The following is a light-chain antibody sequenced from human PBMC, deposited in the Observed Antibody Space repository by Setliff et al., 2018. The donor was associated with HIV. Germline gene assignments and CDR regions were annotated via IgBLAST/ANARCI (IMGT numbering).Light chain of an antibody. CDR2: DVT. Sequence: QSALTQPASVSGAPGQSITISCTGASNDVGSYNYVSWYQQHPGKAPKLMIYDVTNRPSGVSDRFSGSKSGNTASLTISGLQAEDEADYYCNSYTSTTFYVFGRGTKVTVL. J-gene: IGLJ1*01. V-gene: IGLV2-14*03. CDR1: SNDVGSYNY. CDR3: NSYTSTTFYV.